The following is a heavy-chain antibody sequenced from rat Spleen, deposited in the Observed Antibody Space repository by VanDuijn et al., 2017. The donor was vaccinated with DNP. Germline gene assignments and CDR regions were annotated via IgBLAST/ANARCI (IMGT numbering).Heavy chain of an antibody. CDR3: TRVLYNGYQRHYWSFDF. D-gene: IGHD1-7*01. Sequence: QVQLKESGPGLVQPSQTLSLTCTVSGFSLTNYHVDWVRQPPGKGLEWMGRVQSDGNTDYNSVLKSRLSISRDTSKSQVFLKMNSLQTGDTAIYFCTRVLYNGYQRHYWSFDFWGPGTMVTVSS. CDR2: VQSDGNT. J-gene: IGHJ1*01. V-gene: IGHV2-27*01. CDR1: GFSLTNYH.